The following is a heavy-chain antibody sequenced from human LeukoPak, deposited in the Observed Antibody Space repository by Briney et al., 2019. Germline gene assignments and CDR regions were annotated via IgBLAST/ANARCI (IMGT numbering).Heavy chain of an antibody. J-gene: IGHJ4*02. Sequence: PSETLSLTCTVSDGSISGYYWSWVRQPPGKGLESIGYIYYTGSTKYNPSLEGRVTISLDTSKNQFSLKLSSVTAADTAVYYCARGVPSVPNDYVWGSYRSRVYFDYWGQGTLVTVSS. CDR3: ARGVPSVPNDYVWGSYRSRVYFDY. CDR2: IYYTGST. D-gene: IGHD3-16*02. V-gene: IGHV4-59*12. CDR1: DGSISGYY.